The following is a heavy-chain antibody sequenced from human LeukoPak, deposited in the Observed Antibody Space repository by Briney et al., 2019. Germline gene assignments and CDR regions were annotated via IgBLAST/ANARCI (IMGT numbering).Heavy chain of an antibody. CDR3: ARGWTGTVAGWFDP. Sequence: SETLCLTCTVSGDSITTSYWSWIRRPPGKGLEWIGYISYSGSTSYNPSLKSRVTISKDTSKKQISLKLSSVTAADTAVYYCARGWTGTVAGWFDPWGQGTLVTVSS. CDR2: ISYSGST. V-gene: IGHV4-59*01. CDR1: GDSITTSY. D-gene: IGHD1-7*01. J-gene: IGHJ5*02.